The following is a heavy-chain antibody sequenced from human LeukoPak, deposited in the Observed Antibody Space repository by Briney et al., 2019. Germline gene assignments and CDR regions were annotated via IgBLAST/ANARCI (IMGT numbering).Heavy chain of an antibody. V-gene: IGHV3-21*01. Sequence: GSLRLSCAASGFTFSTYNMNWVRHAPGKGLEWISSITSSSSYIYYADSVKGRFTISRDNAKNSLYLQMNSLRAEDTAVYYCARGDSSWYSVVDYFDYWGQGTLVTVSS. J-gene: IGHJ4*02. D-gene: IGHD6-13*01. CDR1: GFTFSTYN. CDR3: ARGDSSWYSVVDYFDY. CDR2: ITSSSSYI.